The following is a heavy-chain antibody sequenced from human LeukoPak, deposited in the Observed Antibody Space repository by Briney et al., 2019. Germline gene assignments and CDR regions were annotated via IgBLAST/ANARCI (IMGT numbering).Heavy chain of an antibody. D-gene: IGHD5-12*01. Sequence: GRSLRLSCAASGFTLSSCGMHWVRQAPGKGLEWVAVIWYDGSNKYYADSVKGRFTISRDNSKNTLYLQMNSLRAEDTAVYYCARDLYSGYDSESGVFVYWVQGTLVTVSS. CDR3: ARDLYSGYDSESGVFVY. CDR1: GFTLSSCG. CDR2: IWYDGSNK. J-gene: IGHJ4*02. V-gene: IGHV3-33*01.